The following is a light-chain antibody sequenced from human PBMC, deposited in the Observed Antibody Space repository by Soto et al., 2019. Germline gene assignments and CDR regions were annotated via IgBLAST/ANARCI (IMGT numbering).Light chain of an antibody. Sequence: EIVLTQSPGALSFSPGERATLSCRASQSVSSSYLAWYQQKPGQAPRLLIYGASTRASGIPDRFSGSGSGTDFTLTISRLEPEDFAVYYWQQYVTTVPWTFGHGTKVEIK. V-gene: IGKV3-20*01. CDR2: GAS. CDR3: QQYVTTVPWT. CDR1: QSVSSSY. J-gene: IGKJ1*01.